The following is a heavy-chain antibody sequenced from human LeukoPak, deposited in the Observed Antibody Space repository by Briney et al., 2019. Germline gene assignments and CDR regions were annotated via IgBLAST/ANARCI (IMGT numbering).Heavy chain of an antibody. J-gene: IGHJ5*02. Sequence: PSETLSLTCTVSGGSISSGGYYWSWIRQQPGKGLEWIGYIYYSGSTYYNPSLKSRVTISVDTSKNQFSLKLSSVTAADTAVYYCARGTPTGGGDFSGWFDPWGQGTLVTVSS. V-gene: IGHV4-31*03. D-gene: IGHD2-21*02. CDR1: GGSISSGGYY. CDR2: IYYSGST. CDR3: ARGTPTGGGDFSGWFDP.